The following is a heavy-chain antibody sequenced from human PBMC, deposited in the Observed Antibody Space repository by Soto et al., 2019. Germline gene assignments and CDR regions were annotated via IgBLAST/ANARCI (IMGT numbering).Heavy chain of an antibody. D-gene: IGHD1-1*01. V-gene: IGHV3-21*01. J-gene: IGHJ6*02. CDR3: AREATGTTPPSTDAKDLYYYYYGMDV. CDR1: GFTFSSYS. CDR2: ISSSSSYI. Sequence: PGGSLRLSCAASGFTFSSYSMNWVRQAPGKGLEWVSSISSSSSYIYYADSVKGRFTISRDNAKNSLYLQMNSLRAEDTAVYYCAREATGTTPPSTDAKDLYYYYYGMDVWGQGTTVTVSS.